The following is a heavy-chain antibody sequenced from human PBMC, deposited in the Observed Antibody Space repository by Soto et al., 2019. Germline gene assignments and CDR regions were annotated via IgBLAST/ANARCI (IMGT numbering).Heavy chain of an antibody. CDR2: ISSSGSTI. CDR3: ARRLAYYYGSGSYGMDV. Sequence: PGGSLRLSCAASGFTFSSYEMNWVRQAPGKGLEWVSYISSSGSTIYYADSVKGRFTISRDNAKNSLYLQMNSLRAEDTAVYYCARRLAYYYGSGSYGMDVWGQGTTVTVSS. CDR1: GFTFSSYE. D-gene: IGHD3-10*01. V-gene: IGHV3-48*03. J-gene: IGHJ6*02.